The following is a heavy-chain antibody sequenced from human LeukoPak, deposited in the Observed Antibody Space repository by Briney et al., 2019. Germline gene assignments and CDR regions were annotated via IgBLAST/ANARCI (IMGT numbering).Heavy chain of an antibody. CDR3: ARRIDQYYYDSSGYSNAFDI. CDR1: GGSISSSSYY. J-gene: IGHJ3*02. V-gene: IGHV4-39*01. D-gene: IGHD3-22*01. Sequence: SETLSLTCTVSGGSISSSSYYWGWIRQPPGKGLEWIGSIYYSGSTYYNPALKSRVTISVDTSKNQFSLKLSSVTAADTAVYYCARRIDQYYYDSSGYSNAFDIWGQGTMVTVSS. CDR2: IYYSGST.